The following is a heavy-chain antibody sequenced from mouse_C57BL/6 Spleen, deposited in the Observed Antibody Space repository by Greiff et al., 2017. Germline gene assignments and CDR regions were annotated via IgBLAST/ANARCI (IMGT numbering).Heavy chain of an antibody. J-gene: IGHJ4*01. CDR1: GYTFTSYW. CDR2: IDPSDSYT. CDR3: ARQIRLRAMDY. V-gene: IGHV1-50*01. Sequence: VQLQQPGAELVKPGASVKLSCKASGYTFTSYWMQWVKQRPGQGLEWIGEIDPSDSYTNYNQKFKGKATLTVDTSSSTAYMQLSRLTSEDSAVYYSARQIRLRAMDYWGQGTSVTVSS. D-gene: IGHD3-2*02.